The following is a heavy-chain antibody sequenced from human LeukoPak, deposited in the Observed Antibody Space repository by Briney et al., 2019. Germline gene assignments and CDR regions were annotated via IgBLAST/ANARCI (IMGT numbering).Heavy chain of an antibody. CDR3: ARIYDSSGYYIVGGIDY. D-gene: IGHD3-22*01. J-gene: IGHJ4*02. V-gene: IGHV3-30-3*01. CDR2: ISYDGSNK. Sequence: PWGSLRLSCAASGFTFSSYAMHWVRQAPGKGLEWVAVISYDGSNKYYADSVKGRFTISRDNSKNTLYLQMNSLRAEDTAVYYCARIYDSSGYYIVGGIDYWGQGTLVTVSS. CDR1: GFTFSSYA.